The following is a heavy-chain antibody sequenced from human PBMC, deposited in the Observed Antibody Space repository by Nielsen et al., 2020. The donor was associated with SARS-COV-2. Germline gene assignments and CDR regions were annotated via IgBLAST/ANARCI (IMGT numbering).Heavy chain of an antibody. Sequence: SETLSLTCTVSGGSISSGGYYWSWIRQHPGKGLEWIGYIYYSGSTYYNPSLKSRVTISVDTSKNQFSLKLSSVTAADTAVYYCARAAGLHYYGMDVWGQGTTVTVSS. J-gene: IGHJ6*02. V-gene: IGHV4-31*03. D-gene: IGHD4-11*01. CDR1: GGSISSGGYY. CDR3: ARAAGLHYYGMDV. CDR2: IYYSGST.